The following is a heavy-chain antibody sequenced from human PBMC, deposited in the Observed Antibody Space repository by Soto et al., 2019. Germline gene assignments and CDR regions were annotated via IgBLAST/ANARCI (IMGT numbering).Heavy chain of an antibody. CDR1: GFTFRSSA. D-gene: IGHD6-19*01. J-gene: IGHJ3*01. V-gene: IGHV3-23*01. CDR3: ASAKAVLVAALAV. Sequence: EVQLLESGGGLVQPGGSLRLSCRASGFTFRSSAMTWVRQAPGQGLEWVATISENGGSRGGTYYADSVKGRFTISRDNSNNTLYLQVDNLRGADTAVYYCASAKAVLVAALAVWGQGTMVTVSS. CDR2: ISENGGSRGGT.